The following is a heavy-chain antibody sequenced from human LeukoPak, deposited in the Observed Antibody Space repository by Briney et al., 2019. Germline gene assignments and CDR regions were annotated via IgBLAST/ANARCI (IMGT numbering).Heavy chain of an antibody. V-gene: IGHV4-39*01. Sequence: PSETLSLTCTVSGGSISSSSYCWGWIRQPPGKGLEWIGSIYYSGSTYYNPSLKSRVTISVDTSKNQFSLKLSSVTAADTAVYYSARGLQELGEFDYWGQGTLVTVSS. CDR2: IYYSGST. D-gene: IGHD7-27*01. CDR3: ARGLQELGEFDY. CDR1: GGSISSSSYC. J-gene: IGHJ4*02.